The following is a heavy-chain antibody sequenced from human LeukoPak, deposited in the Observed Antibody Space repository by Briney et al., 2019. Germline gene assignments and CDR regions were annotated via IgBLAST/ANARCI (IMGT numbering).Heavy chain of an antibody. V-gene: IGHV1-69*05. CDR3: ASVKSYRYYSFDY. J-gene: IGHJ4*02. CDR2: IIPIFGTA. D-gene: IGHD3-16*02. CDR1: VGTFSSYA. Sequence: ASVKVSCKASVGTFSSYAISWVRQAPGQGLEWMGGIIPIFGTANYAQKFQGRVTITTDESTSTAYMELSSLRSEDTAVYYCASVKSYRYYSFDYWGQGTLVTVSS.